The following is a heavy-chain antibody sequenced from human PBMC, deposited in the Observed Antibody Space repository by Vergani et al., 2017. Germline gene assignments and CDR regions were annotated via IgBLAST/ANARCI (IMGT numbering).Heavy chain of an antibody. D-gene: IGHD3-22*01. V-gene: IGHV3-30*18. J-gene: IGHJ4*02. CDR3: AKALYYYDSSGDYPFDY. Sequence: QVQLVESGGGVVQPGTSLRLSCAASGFPFSSYGMHWVRQAPGQGLEWVAVISYDGSNNYYADSVKGRFTISRDNSKNTLYLQMNSLRAEDTAVYYCAKALYYYDSSGDYPFDYWGQGTLVTVSS. CDR2: ISYDGSNN. CDR1: GFPFSSYG.